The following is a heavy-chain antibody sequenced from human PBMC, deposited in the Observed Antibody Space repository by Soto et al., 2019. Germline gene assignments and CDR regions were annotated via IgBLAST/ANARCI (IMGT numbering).Heavy chain of an antibody. V-gene: IGHV3-23*01. CDR3: AKARAQYYDFWSGYPVDY. CDR2: ISGSGGST. D-gene: IGHD3-3*01. Sequence: GPSLRLSCAACGVNFSSYAMSWVRQAPGKGLEWVSAISGSGGSTYYADSVKGRFTISRDNSKNTLYLQMNSLRAEDTAVYYCAKARAQYYDFWSGYPVDYWGQGTLVTVSS. CDR1: GVNFSSYA. J-gene: IGHJ4*02.